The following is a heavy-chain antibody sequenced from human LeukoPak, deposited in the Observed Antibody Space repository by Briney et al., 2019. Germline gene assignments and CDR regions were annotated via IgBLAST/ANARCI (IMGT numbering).Heavy chain of an antibody. V-gene: IGHV1-18*01. Sequence: ASVKVSCKASGYTFTSYGISWVRQAPGHGLEWMGWISAYNGNTNYAQKLQGRVTMTTDTSTSTAYMELRCLRSDDTAVYYCARDPDLDCSGGSCYYNWFDPWGQGTLVTVSS. CDR1: GYTFTSYG. J-gene: IGHJ5*02. CDR3: ARDPDLDCSGGSCYYNWFDP. CDR2: ISAYNGNT. D-gene: IGHD2-15*01.